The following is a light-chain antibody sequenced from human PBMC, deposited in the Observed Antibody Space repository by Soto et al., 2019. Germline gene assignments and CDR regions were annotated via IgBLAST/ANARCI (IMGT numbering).Light chain of an antibody. CDR3: QSYDTMLSGPGV. V-gene: IGLV1-40*01. J-gene: IGLJ2*01. Sequence: QSVLTQPPSVSGAPGQRVTISCTGSTSNIGAGYDVHWYQQLPEAAPKLLIYGNNNRPSGVPDRFSGSKSGISASLAIAGLQAEDEADYFCQSYDTMLSGPGVFGGGTQLTVL. CDR2: GNN. CDR1: TSNIGAGYD.